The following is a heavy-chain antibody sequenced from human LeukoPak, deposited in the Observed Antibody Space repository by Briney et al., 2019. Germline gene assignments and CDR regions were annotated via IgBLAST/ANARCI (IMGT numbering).Heavy chain of an antibody. V-gene: IGHV3-15*01. Sequence: GGSLRLSCEASGFTFSNAWMSWVRQAPGKGLEWVGRIKSKTDGGTTDYAAPVKGRFTISRDDSKNTLYLQMNSLKTEDTAVYYCTTPPGRDSSGWHYYYGMDVWGQGTTVTVSS. J-gene: IGHJ6*02. CDR1: GFTFSNAW. D-gene: IGHD6-19*01. CDR3: TTPPGRDSSGWHYYYGMDV. CDR2: IKSKTDGGTT.